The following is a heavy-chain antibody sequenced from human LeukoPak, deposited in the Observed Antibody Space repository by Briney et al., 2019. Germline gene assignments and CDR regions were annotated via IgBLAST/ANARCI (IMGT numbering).Heavy chain of an antibody. J-gene: IGHJ4*02. CDR2: INPNSGGT. CDR1: GYTFTGYY. V-gene: IGHV1-2*02. Sequence: ASVKVSCKASGYTFTGYYMHWVRRAPGQGLEWMGWINPNSGGTNYAQKFQGRVTMTRDTSISTAYMELSRLRSDDTAVYYCARVLSIAAAGTGHWGQGTLVTVSS. D-gene: IGHD6-13*01. CDR3: ARVLSIAAAGTGH.